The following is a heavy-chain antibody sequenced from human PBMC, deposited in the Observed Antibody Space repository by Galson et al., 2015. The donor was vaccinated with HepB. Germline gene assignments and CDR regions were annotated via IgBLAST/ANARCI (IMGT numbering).Heavy chain of an antibody. Sequence: SLRLSCAASGFIFGEYAMSWFRQFPGKGLEWVSFIRSESYGGTTEYAASVNGRFIMSRDDSRSVAYLQMNSLRSEDTAVYFCARDQLQDFDKLLQNYYYGLDVWGLGTTVTVSS. V-gene: IGHV3-49*03. J-gene: IGHJ6*02. CDR2: IRSESYGGTT. D-gene: IGHD3-9*01. CDR1: GFIFGEYA. CDR3: ARDQLQDFDKLLQNYYYGLDV.